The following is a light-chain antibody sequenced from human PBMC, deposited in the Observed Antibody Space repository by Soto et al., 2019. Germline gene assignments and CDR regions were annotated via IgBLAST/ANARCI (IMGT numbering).Light chain of an antibody. CDR3: QQYNNWPPYP. CDR2: GAS. CDR1: QSVSSN. V-gene: IGKV3-15*01. J-gene: IGKJ2*01. Sequence: EIVMTQSPATLSVSPGERATLSCRASQSVSSNLAWYQQIPGQAPRLLIYGASTRANGIPARFSGSGSGTEFTLTISCLRSEDFAVYYCQQYNNWPPYPFGQGTKLEIK.